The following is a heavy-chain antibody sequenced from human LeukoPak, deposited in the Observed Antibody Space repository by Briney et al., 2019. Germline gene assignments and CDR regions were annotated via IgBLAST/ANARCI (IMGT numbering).Heavy chain of an antibody. V-gene: IGHV1-46*02. CDR1: GYTFNSYY. CDR3: ARDPSNGKYGVYYYYGMDV. CDR2: INPSGGST. D-gene: IGHD3-10*01. J-gene: IGHJ6*02. Sequence: GSSVKVSCKASGYTFNSYYMHWVRQAPGQGLEWMGIINPSGGSTSYAQKFQGRVTMTRDTSTSTVYMELSSLRSEDTAFYYCARDPSNGKYGVYYYYGMDVWGQGTTVTVSS.